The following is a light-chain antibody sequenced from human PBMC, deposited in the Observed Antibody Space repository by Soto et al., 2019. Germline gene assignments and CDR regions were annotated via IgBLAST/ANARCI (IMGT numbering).Light chain of an antibody. V-gene: IGLV2-8*01. J-gene: IGLJ3*02. CDR2: EVS. Sequence: QSALTQPPSASGSPGQSVTISCAGTSSDVGGYDYVSWYQQHPGKAPKLMIYEVSKRPSGVPDRFSGSKSGNAASLTVSGLQTEYEADYYCSSFAGSNTLVFGGGTKLTVL. CDR3: SSFAGSNTLV. CDR1: SSDVGGYDY.